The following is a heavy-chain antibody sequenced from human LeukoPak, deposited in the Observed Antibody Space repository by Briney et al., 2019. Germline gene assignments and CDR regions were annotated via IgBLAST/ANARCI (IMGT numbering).Heavy chain of an antibody. CDR3: ARGGQGAVDY. Sequence: FTXXSNXXXXVRQAXGKGXXWVSFINNDGRVTIYADSVKGRFTISRDDAKNTLYLQMNSLRAEDTAMYYCARGGQGAVDYWGPGTLVTVSS. CDR2: INNDGRVT. D-gene: IGHD3-16*01. J-gene: IGHJ4*02. CDR1: FTXXSNX. V-gene: IGHV3-74*01.